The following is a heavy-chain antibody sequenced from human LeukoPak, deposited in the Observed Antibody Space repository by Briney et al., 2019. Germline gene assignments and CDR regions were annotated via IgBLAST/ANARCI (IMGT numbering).Heavy chain of an antibody. CDR2: MNPNSGNT. V-gene: IGHV1-8*01. D-gene: IGHD6-25*01. Sequence: ASVKVSCKASGYTFTSYDINWVRQATGQGLEWMGWMNPNSGNTGYAQKLQGRVTMTRNTSISTAYMELSSLRSEDTAVYYCARGDLRHYYYYMDVWGKGTTVTVSS. CDR1: GYTFTSYD. CDR3: ARGDLRHYYYYMDV. J-gene: IGHJ6*03.